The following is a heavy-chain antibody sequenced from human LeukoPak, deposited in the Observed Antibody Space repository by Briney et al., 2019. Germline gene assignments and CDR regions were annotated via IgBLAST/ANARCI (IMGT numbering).Heavy chain of an antibody. J-gene: IGHJ3*02. CDR3: AREIGELLVHDAFDI. Sequence: SETLSLTCTVSGGSISSGSYYWSWIRQPAGKGLEWIGRIYTSGSTNYNPSLKSRVTISVDTSKNQFSLKLSSVTAADTAVYYCAREIGELLVHDAFDIWGQGTMVTVSS. D-gene: IGHD1-26*01. V-gene: IGHV4-61*02. CDR2: IYTSGST. CDR1: GGSISSGSYY.